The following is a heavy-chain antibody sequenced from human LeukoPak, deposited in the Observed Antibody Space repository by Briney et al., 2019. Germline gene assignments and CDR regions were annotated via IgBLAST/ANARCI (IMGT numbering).Heavy chain of an antibody. V-gene: IGHV3-48*03. Sequence: GGSLRLSRAASGFTFSSYEMNWVRQAPGKGLEWVSYISSSGSTIYYADSVKGRFTISRDNAKNSLYLQMNSLRAEDTAVYYCARGIYCSGGSCYGWFDPWGQGTLVTVSS. CDR3: ARGIYCSGGSCYGWFDP. CDR1: GFTFSSYE. J-gene: IGHJ5*02. D-gene: IGHD2-15*01. CDR2: ISSSGSTI.